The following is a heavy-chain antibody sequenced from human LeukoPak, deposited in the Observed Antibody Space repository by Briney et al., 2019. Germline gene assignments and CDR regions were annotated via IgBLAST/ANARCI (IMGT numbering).Heavy chain of an antibody. Sequence: SETLSLTCTVSGGSISSYYWSWIRQPPGKGLEWIGYIYYSGSTNYNPSLKSRVTISVDTSKNQFSLKLSSVTAADTAVYYCARPRDLWGRGTLVTVSS. V-gene: IGHV4-59*08. CDR3: ARPRDL. CDR2: IYYSGST. CDR1: GGSISSYY. J-gene: IGHJ2*01.